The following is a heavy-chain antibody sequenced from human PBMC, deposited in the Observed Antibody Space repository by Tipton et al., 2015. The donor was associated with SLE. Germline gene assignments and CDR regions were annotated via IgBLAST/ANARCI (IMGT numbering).Heavy chain of an antibody. J-gene: IGHJ3*02. CDR3: ARDGPYYDFWSGMGTFDI. D-gene: IGHD3-3*01. CDR2: MYYSGST. Sequence: TLSLTYSVSGDSIISSSYYWGWIRQPPGKGLEWIGSMYYSGSTYYNPSLKSRVTISVDTSKNQISLMLRSVTAADTAVYYCARDGPYYDFWSGMGTFDIWGQGTMVTVSS. CDR1: GDSIISSSYY. V-gene: IGHV4-39*07.